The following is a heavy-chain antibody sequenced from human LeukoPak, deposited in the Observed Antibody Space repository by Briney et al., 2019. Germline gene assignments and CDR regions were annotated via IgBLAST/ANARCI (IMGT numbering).Heavy chain of an antibody. J-gene: IGHJ2*01. CDR3: ARHNKGSWFWYFDL. Sequence: GGSLRLSCAASGFTFSSYSMNWVRQAPGKGLEWVSSISSSSSYIYYADSVKGRFTISRDNAKNSLYLQMNSLRAEDTAVYYCARHNKGSWFWYFDLWGRGTLVTVSS. V-gene: IGHV3-21*01. CDR1: GFTFSSYS. CDR2: ISSSSSYI. D-gene: IGHD6-13*01.